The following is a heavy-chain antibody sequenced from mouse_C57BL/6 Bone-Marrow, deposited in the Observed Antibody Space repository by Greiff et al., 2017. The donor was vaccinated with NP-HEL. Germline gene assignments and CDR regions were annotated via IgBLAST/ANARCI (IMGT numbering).Heavy chain of an antibody. CDR2: IYPGSGNT. CDR3: ARPLIYDGYLSY. CDR1: GYSFTSYY. D-gene: IGHD2-3*01. Sequence: QVQLQQSGPELVKPGASVKISCKASGYSFTSYYIHWVKQRPGQGLEWIGWIYPGSGNTKYNEKFKGKATLTADTSSSTAYMQLSSLTSEDSAVYYCARPLIYDGYLSYWGQGTTLTVSS. J-gene: IGHJ2*01. V-gene: IGHV1-66*01.